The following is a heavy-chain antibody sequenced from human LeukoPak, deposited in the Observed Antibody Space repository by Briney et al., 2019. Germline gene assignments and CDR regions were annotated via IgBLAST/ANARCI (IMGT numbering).Heavy chain of an antibody. CDR1: GGSISSYY. CDR2: IYYSGST. J-gene: IGHJ4*02. V-gene: IGHV4-59*12. CDR3: ARRAGNGSGSYLFDY. Sequence: PSETLSLTRTVSGGSISSYYWSWIRQPPGKGLEWIGYIYYSGSTNYNPSLKSRVTISVDTSKNQFSLKLSSVTAADTAVYYCARRAGNGSGSYLFDYWGQGTLVTVSS. D-gene: IGHD3-10*01.